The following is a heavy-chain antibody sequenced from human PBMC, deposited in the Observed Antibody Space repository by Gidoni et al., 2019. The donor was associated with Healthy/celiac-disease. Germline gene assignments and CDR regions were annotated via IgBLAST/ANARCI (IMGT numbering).Heavy chain of an antibody. CDR3: AKRGGSYYPSKYYFDY. J-gene: IGHJ4*02. V-gene: IGHV3-23*01. CDR1: GFTFSSYA. Sequence: EVQLLESGGGLVQPGGSLRLSCAASGFTFSSYAMGWVSQAPGKGREWVSAISGSVVSTYYADSVKGRFTISRDNSKNTLYLQMNSLRAEDTAVYYCAKRGGSYYPSKYYFDYWGQGTLVTVSS. D-gene: IGHD1-26*01. CDR2: ISGSVVST.